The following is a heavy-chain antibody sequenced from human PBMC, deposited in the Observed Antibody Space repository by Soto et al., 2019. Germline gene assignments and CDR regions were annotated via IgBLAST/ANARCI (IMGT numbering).Heavy chain of an antibody. Sequence: PSETLSLTCTVSGGSISSYYWSWIRQPPGKGLEWIGYIYYSGSTNYNPSLKSRVTISVDAFKSQFSLQLNSVTAADTAFYYCARINYDGSDFYGGVFDIWGHGTMVTVSS. V-gene: IGHV4-59*08. CDR3: ARINYDGSDFYGGVFDI. J-gene: IGHJ3*02. CDR2: IYYSGST. D-gene: IGHD3-22*01. CDR1: GGSISSYY.